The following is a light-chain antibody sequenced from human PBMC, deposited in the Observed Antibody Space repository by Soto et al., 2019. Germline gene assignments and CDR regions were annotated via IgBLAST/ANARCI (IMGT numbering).Light chain of an antibody. CDR2: SNN. CDR3: AAWDDSLNGYWV. CDR1: SSNIGSNT. J-gene: IGLJ3*02. Sequence: QSVLTQPPSASGTPGQRVTISCSGSSSNIGSNTVNWYQQLPGTAPKLLIYSNNQRPSGVPDRFSGSKSGTSASLATSGLQSEDECDYYCAAWDDSLNGYWVFGGGTKLTVL. V-gene: IGLV1-44*01.